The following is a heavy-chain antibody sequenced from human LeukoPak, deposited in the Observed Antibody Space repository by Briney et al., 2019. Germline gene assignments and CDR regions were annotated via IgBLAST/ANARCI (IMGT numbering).Heavy chain of an antibody. V-gene: IGHV4-59*08. CDR1: AGSISSYY. D-gene: IGHD3-10*01. J-gene: IGHJ4*02. Sequence: PSETLSLTCTVSAGSISSYYWSWIRQPPGKGLEWIGYIYYSGSTNYNPSLKSRVTISVDTSKNQFSLKLSSVTAADTAVYYCARHEPAYMVRGVMTLFDYWGQGTLVTVSS. CDR2: IYYSGST. CDR3: ARHEPAYMVRGVMTLFDY.